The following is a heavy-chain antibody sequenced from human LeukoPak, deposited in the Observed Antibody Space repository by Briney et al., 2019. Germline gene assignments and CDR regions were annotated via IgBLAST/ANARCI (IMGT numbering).Heavy chain of an antibody. CDR2: ISYDGSNK. D-gene: IGHD6-13*01. V-gene: IGHV3-30*04. CDR3: ARDFRGGIAAALDY. J-gene: IGHJ4*02. Sequence: PGRSLRLSCAASGFTFSSYAMHWVRQAPGKGLEWVAVISYDGSNKYYADSVKGRFTISRDNSKNTLYLQMNSLRAEDTAVYYCARDFRGGIAAALDYWGQGTLVTVSS. CDR1: GFTFSSYA.